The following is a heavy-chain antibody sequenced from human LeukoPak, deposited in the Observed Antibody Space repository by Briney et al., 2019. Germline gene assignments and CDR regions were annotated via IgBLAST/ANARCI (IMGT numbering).Heavy chain of an antibody. CDR3: AGEDNSSGYRPFDI. J-gene: IGHJ3*02. V-gene: IGHV1-2*06. D-gene: IGHD3-22*01. Sequence: ASVKVSCKASGYTFTGYYIHWVRQAPGQGLEWMGRINPNNGGTNYAQKFQGRVTMTRDMSMSTAYMELSRLRSVDTAVYYCAGEDNSSGYRPFDIWGQGTKVTVPP. CDR1: GYTFTGYY. CDR2: INPNNGGT.